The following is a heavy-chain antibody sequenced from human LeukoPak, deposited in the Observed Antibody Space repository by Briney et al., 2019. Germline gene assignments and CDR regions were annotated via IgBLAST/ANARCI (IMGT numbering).Heavy chain of an antibody. V-gene: IGHV3-7*03. Sequence: GGSLRLSCAASGFTFSNYWMNWVRQAPGKGLEWVAHINQDGNKKYYVDSVKGRFTIFRDNAKNSLYLQMNSLRAEDTAVYYCATGDYGVHGDYWGQGILVTVSS. D-gene: IGHD4/OR15-4a*01. CDR2: INQDGNKK. J-gene: IGHJ4*02. CDR1: GFTFSNYW. CDR3: ATGDYGVHGDY.